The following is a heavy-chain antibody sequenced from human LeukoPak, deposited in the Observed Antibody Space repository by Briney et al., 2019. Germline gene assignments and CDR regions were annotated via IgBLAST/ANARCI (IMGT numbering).Heavy chain of an antibody. CDR2: IYYSGST. V-gene: IGHV4-39*01. CDR1: GGSISSSSYY. Sequence: SETLSLTCTVSGGSISSSSYYWGWIRQPPGKGLEWIGSIYYSGSTFDNPSLKSRVTISVDTSKNQFSLKLSSVTAADTAVYYCASGASETDYWGQGTLVTVSS. J-gene: IGHJ4*02. D-gene: IGHD1-14*01. CDR3: ASGASETDY.